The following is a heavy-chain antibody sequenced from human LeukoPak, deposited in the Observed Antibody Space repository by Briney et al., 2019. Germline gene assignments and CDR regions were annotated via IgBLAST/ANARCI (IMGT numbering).Heavy chain of an antibody. J-gene: IGHJ6*02. CDR1: GFTFSSYS. D-gene: IGHD2-2*02. CDR2: ISSSSSTV. Sequence: GGSLRLSCAASGFTFSSYSMHWVRQAPGKGLKWVSYISSSSSTVHYADSVRGRFTISRDSAKNSLYLQMNSLGDEDTAVYYCARDPLYCGSSTCYNYYYSMDVWGQGTTVTVSS. V-gene: IGHV3-48*02. CDR3: ARDPLYCGSSTCYNYYYSMDV.